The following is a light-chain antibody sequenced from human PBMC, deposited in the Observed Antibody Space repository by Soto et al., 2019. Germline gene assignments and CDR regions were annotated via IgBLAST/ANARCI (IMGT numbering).Light chain of an antibody. Sequence: EIVMTQSPATLSVSPGERATLSCRASQSVSSNLAWYQQKPGQAPRHLIYGASTRATGIPARFSGSGSGTEFTXXXSXXQXEDFAVYYCQXXXNWPFPSWTFGQGTKVEIK. J-gene: IGKJ1*01. CDR1: QSVSSN. CDR2: GAS. CDR3: QXXXNWPFPSWT. V-gene: IGKV3-15*01.